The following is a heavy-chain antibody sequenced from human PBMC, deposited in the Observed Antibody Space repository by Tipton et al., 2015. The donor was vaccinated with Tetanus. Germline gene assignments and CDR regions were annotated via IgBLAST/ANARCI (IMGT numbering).Heavy chain of an antibody. CDR2: VYYSGST. J-gene: IGHJ4*02. CDR1: GASISSGGYF. CDR3: AKEDRRRAEYYFDF. V-gene: IGHV4-31*02. D-gene: IGHD2/OR15-2a*01. Sequence: VKPSQTLSLTCSVSGASISSGGYFWNWIRHHPGKGLEWIGYVYYSGSTYYNPSLKSRVTISVDTSTNQFFLKLTSVTAADTAVYYCAKEDRRRAEYYFDFWGQGTLVTVSS.